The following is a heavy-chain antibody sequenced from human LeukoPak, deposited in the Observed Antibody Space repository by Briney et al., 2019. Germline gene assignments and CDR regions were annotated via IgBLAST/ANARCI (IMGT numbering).Heavy chain of an antibody. J-gene: IGHJ6*02. CDR1: GYTFISYD. CDR3: AIFGVAKGYYYYYGMDV. CDR2: MNPNSGNT. V-gene: IGHV1-8*01. Sequence: AASVKVSCKASGYTFISYDINWVRQATGQGLEWMGWMNPNSGNTGYAQKFQGRVTMTRNTSISTAYMELSSLRSEDTAVYYCAIFGVAKGYYYYYGMDVWGQGTTVTVSS. D-gene: IGHD3-3*01.